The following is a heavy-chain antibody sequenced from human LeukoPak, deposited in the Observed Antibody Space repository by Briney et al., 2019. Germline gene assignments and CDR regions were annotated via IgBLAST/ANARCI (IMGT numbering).Heavy chain of an antibody. Sequence: PSETLSLTCTVSGGSISSYYWSWIRQPPGKGLEWIEYIYYSGSTNYNPSLKSRVTISVDTSKNQFSLKLSSVTAADTAVYYCARQMGRAGSSVDYWGQGTLVTVSS. CDR3: ARQMGRAGSSVDY. J-gene: IGHJ4*02. CDR1: GGSISSYY. CDR2: IYYSGST. D-gene: IGHD6-13*01. V-gene: IGHV4-59*08.